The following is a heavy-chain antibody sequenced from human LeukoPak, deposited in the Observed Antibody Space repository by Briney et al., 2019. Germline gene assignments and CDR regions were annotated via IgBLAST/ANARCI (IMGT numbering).Heavy chain of an antibody. CDR2: INPNSGDT. V-gene: IGHV1-2*02. Sequence: ASVKVSCKASGYTFTGYYMHWVRQAPGQGLEWMGWINPNSGDTNFAQKFQGRVSMTRDTSISTAYMELSRLGSDDTAVYYCARELGSGYYRYFDYWGQGTLVTVSS. D-gene: IGHD3-22*01. CDR1: GYTFTGYY. J-gene: IGHJ4*02. CDR3: ARELGSGYYRYFDY.